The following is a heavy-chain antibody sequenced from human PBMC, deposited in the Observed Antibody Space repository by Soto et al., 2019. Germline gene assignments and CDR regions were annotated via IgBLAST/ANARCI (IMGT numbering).Heavy chain of an antibody. Sequence: QVQLQESGPGLVKPSQTLSLTCTVSGGSISSGDYYWSWIRQPPGKGLEWIGYIYYSGSTYYNPSLKSRVTISVDTSKNQFSLKLSSVTAADTAVYYCARVRLRYSYGSNWFDPWGQGTLVTVSS. D-gene: IGHD5-18*01. CDR3: ARVRLRYSYGSNWFDP. CDR2: IYYSGST. CDR1: GGSISSGDYY. V-gene: IGHV4-30-4*01. J-gene: IGHJ5*02.